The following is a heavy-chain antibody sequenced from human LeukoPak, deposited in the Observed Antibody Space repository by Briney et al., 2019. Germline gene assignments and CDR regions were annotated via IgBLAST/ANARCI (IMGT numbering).Heavy chain of an antibody. D-gene: IGHD1-20*01. CDR3: ATVEAITGTTYDY. V-gene: IGHV1-24*01. CDR2: FDPEDGET. J-gene: IGHJ4*02. CDR1: GYTLTELS. Sequence: ASVKVSCKVSGYTLTELSMHWVRQAPGKGREWMGGFDPEDGETIYAQKFQGRVTMTEDTSTDTAYMELSSVRSEDTAVYYCATVEAITGTTYDYWGQGTLVTVSS.